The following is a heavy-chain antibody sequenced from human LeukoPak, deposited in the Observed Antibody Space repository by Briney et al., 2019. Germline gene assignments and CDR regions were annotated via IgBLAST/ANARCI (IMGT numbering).Heavy chain of an antibody. J-gene: IGHJ4*02. CDR2: ISYSGST. Sequence: SETLSLTCTVSGGSIRSYYWSWIRQPPGKGLEWIGYISYSGSTTYNLSLKSRVTISVATSKNQFSLNLSSVTAADTAVYYCARVGEMATIRDWGQGTLVSVSS. V-gene: IGHV4-59*01. CDR1: GGSIRSYY. CDR3: ARVGEMATIRD. D-gene: IGHD5-24*01.